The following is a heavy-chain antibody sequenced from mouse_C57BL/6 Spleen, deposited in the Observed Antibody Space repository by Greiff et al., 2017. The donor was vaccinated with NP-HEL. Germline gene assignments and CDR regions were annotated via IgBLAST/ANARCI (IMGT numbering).Heavy chain of an antibody. CDR2: IDPSDSET. CDR1: GYTFTSYW. V-gene: IGHV1-52*01. Sequence: QVQLQQSGAELVRPGSSVKLSCKASGYTFTSYWMHWVKQRPIQGLEWIGNIDPSDSETHYNQKFKDKATLTVDKSSSTAYMQLSSLTSEDSAVYYCARGYYSNYVGYAMDYWGQGTSVTVSS. J-gene: IGHJ4*01. CDR3: ARGYYSNYVGYAMDY. D-gene: IGHD2-5*01.